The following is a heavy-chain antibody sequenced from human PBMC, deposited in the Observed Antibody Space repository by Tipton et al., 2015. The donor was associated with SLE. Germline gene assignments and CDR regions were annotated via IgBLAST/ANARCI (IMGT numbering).Heavy chain of an antibody. CDR2: IYPTGRT. CDR1: GGSLSGYW. CDR3: AKYASGTMFEY. D-gene: IGHD3-10*01. J-gene: IGHJ4*02. Sequence: TLSLTCTVYGGSLSGYWWSWIRQSPGKGLEWIGEIYPTGRTDYYPSLMSRVTISVDTSQNQFSLRLTSVTAADTAVYYCAKYASGTMFEYWGQGTLVTVSS. V-gene: IGHV4-34*01.